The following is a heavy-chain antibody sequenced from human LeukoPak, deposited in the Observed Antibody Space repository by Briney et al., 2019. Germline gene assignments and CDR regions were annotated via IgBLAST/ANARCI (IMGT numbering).Heavy chain of an antibody. J-gene: IGHJ4*02. V-gene: IGHV1-69*05. CDR3: ADTSYDSSGYHLPY. CDR1: GGTFSSYA. Sequence: GASVKVSCKASGGTFSSYAISWVRQAPGQGLEWMGRIIPIFGTANYAQKFQGRVTITTDESTSTAYMELSSLRSEDTAVYYCADTSYDSSGYHLPYWGQGTLVTVSS. CDR2: IIPIFGTA. D-gene: IGHD3-22*01.